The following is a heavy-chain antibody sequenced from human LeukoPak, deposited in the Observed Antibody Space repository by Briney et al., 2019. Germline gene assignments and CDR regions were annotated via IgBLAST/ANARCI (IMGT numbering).Heavy chain of an antibody. CDR2: ISSSGSTI. J-gene: IGHJ4*02. CDR1: GFTFSDYY. V-gene: IGHV3-11*01. CDR3: AKSHTTKVGATVY. D-gene: IGHD1-26*01. Sequence: GGSLRLSCAASGFTFSDYYMSGIRQAPGKGLEWVSYISSSGSTIYYADSVKGQFTIPRDNAKNSLYLQMNSLRAEDTAVYYCAKSHTTKVGATVYWGQGTLVTVSS.